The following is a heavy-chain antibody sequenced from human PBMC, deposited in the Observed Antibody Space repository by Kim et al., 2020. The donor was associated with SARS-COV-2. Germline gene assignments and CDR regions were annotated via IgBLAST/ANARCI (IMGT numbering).Heavy chain of an antibody. CDR3: TTFNYYYDSSGYYLRDY. Sequence: GGSLRLSCAASGFTFSNAWMSWVRQAPGKGLEWVGRIKSKTDGGTTDYAAPVKGRFTISRDDSKNTLYLQMNSLKTEDTAVYYCTTFNYYYDSSGYYLRDYWGQGTLVTVSS. V-gene: IGHV3-15*01. D-gene: IGHD3-22*01. J-gene: IGHJ4*02. CDR2: IKSKTDGGTT. CDR1: GFTFSNAW.